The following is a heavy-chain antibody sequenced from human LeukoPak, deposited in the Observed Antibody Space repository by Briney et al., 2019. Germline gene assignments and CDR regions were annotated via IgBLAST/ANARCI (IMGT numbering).Heavy chain of an antibody. CDR3: AKFTGDSSGYYYYYYYGMDV. CDR1: GFTFSSYA. V-gene: IGHV3-23*01. CDR2: ISGSGGST. J-gene: IGHJ6*02. Sequence: AGGSLRLPCAASGFTFSSYAMSWVRQAPGKGLEWVSAISGSGGSTYYADSVKGRFTISRDNSKNTLYLQMNSLRAEDTAVYYCAKFTGDSSGYYYYYYYGMDVWGQGTTVTVSS. D-gene: IGHD3-22*01.